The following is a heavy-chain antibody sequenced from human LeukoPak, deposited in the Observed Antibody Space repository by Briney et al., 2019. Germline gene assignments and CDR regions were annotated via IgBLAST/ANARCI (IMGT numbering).Heavy chain of an antibody. Sequence: PGGSLRLSCAASGFTFSSYSMNWVRQAPGKGLEWVSSISSSSSYIYYADSVKGRFTISRDNAKNSLYLQMNSLRAEDTAVYYCARENGQYYGMDVWGQGTTVTVSS. CDR1: GFTFSSYS. J-gene: IGHJ6*02. D-gene: IGHD2-8*01. V-gene: IGHV3-21*01. CDR2: ISSSSSYI. CDR3: ARENGQYYGMDV.